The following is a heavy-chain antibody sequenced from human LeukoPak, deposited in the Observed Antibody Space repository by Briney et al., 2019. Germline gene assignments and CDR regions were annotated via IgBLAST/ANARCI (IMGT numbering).Heavy chain of an antibody. Sequence: GASVKVSCKASGYTFTSYGISWVRQAPGQGLEWMGWISAYNGNTNYAQKLQGRVTMTTDTSTSTAYMELRSLRSDDTAVYYCARDYYDFWSGYYSGLSFDYWGQGTLVTVFS. CDR1: GYTFTSYG. CDR3: ARDYYDFWSGYYSGLSFDY. J-gene: IGHJ4*02. D-gene: IGHD3-3*01. CDR2: ISAYNGNT. V-gene: IGHV1-18*01.